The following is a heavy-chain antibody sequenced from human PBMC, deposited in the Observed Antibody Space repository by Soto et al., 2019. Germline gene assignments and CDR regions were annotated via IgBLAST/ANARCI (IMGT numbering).Heavy chain of an antibody. CDR2: ISSSSSTI. CDR1: GFTFSSYS. D-gene: IGHD6-13*01. CDR3: ASTRRGAAAGTVNE. J-gene: IGHJ4*02. V-gene: IGHV3-48*02. Sequence: EVQLVESGGGLVQPGGSLRLSCAASGFTFSSYSMNWVRQAPGKGLEWVSYISSSSSTIYYADSVKGRFTLSRDNAKNSLYLQMNSLRDEDTAVYYCASTRRGAAAGTVNEWGQGTLVTVSS.